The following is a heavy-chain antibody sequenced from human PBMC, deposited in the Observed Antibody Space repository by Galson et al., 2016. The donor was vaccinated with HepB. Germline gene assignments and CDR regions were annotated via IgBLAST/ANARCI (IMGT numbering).Heavy chain of an antibody. CDR1: GFTFSSYS. CDR3: ARFLDNPERMSSSWYVAFSI. CDR2: ISSSSSYI. V-gene: IGHV3-21*01. D-gene: IGHD6-13*01. J-gene: IGHJ4*02. Sequence: SLRLSCAASGFTFSSYSMNWVRQAPGKGLEWVSCISSSSSYIYYADSVKGRFTISRDNAKDSVYLQMNSLRAEDTAVYYCARFLDNPERMSSSWYVAFSIWGQGTLVTVSS.